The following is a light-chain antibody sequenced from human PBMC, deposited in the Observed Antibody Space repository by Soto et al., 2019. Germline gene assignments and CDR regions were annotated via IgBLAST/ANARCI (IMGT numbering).Light chain of an antibody. CDR2: DNN. CDR3: GSYTTSSNYV. CDR1: SSNIGADYD. V-gene: IGLV1-40*01. J-gene: IGLJ1*01. Sequence: QSVLTQPPSVSGAPGQTVTISCTGSSSNIGADYDVHWYQQLPGTAPKLLIYDNNKRPSGVPDRFSGSKSGTSASLAITGLQADDEADYYCGSYTTSSNYVFGTGTKVTVL.